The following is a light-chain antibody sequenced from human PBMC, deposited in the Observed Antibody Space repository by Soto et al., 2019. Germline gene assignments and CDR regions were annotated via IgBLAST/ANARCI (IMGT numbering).Light chain of an antibody. J-gene: IGKJ1*01. Sequence: DIQMTQSPSTLSASVRDRVTVTCGASQSISSSLAWYQQKPGKAPELLIYDASSLESGVPSRFSGSGSGTEFTLTISSLQPDDSATYYCQQYNSYPWTFGQGTKVDIK. CDR1: QSISSS. CDR2: DAS. CDR3: QQYNSYPWT. V-gene: IGKV1-5*01.